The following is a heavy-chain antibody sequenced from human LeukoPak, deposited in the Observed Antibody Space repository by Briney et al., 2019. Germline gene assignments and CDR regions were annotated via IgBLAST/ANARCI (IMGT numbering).Heavy chain of an antibody. CDR1: GGSISSYY. V-gene: IGHV4-59*01. Sequence: KPSETLSLTCTVSGGSISSYYWSWIRQPPGKGLEWIGTIYYSGSTKNNPSLKSRVTISVDTSKNQFSLKLSSVTAADTAVYYCARRSSSSWYFDYWGQGTLVTVSS. J-gene: IGHJ4*02. CDR3: ARRSSSSWYFDY. CDR2: IYYSGST. D-gene: IGHD6-13*01.